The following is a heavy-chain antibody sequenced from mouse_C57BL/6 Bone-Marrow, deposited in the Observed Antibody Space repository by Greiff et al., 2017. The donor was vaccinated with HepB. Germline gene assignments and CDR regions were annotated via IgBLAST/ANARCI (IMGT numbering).Heavy chain of an antibody. CDR2: IWSGGST. J-gene: IGHJ3*01. V-gene: IGHV2-2*01. D-gene: IGHD2-3*01. CDR1: GFSLTSYG. CDR3: ARKSGDGYYGWFAY. Sequence: VQGVESGPGLVQPSQSLSITCTVSGFSLTSYGVHWVRQSPGKGLEWLGVIWSGGSTDYNAAFISRLSISKDNSKSQVFFKMNSLQADDTAIYYCARKSGDGYYGWFAYWGQGTLVTVSA.